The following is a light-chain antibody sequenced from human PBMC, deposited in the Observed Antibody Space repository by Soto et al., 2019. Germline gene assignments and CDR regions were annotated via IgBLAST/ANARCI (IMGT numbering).Light chain of an antibody. Sequence: AIRMTQSPSSLAASTGDRVTITCRASQGISSSLAWYQQKPGKAPKFLIKAASTLQSGVPSRFSGSESGTGFTLTISGLQSEDFANYYGQQYFNYPVTFGQGTKLEIK. J-gene: IGKJ2*01. V-gene: IGKV1-8*01. CDR2: AAS. CDR3: QQYFNYPVT. CDR1: QGISSS.